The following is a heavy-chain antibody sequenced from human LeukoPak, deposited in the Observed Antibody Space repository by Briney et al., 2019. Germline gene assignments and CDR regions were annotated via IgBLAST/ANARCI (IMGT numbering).Heavy chain of an antibody. J-gene: IGHJ6*03. CDR1: GGSISSYY. CDR2: IYYSGST. Sequence: KPSETLSLTCIVSGGSISSYYWSWIRQPPGKGLEWIGYIYYSGSTSYNPSLESRVSISVDTPKNQFSLKLSSVTAADTAVYYCVRVAGTHYMDVWGKGTTVTVSS. V-gene: IGHV4-59*01. CDR3: VRVAGTHYMDV. D-gene: IGHD1-1*01.